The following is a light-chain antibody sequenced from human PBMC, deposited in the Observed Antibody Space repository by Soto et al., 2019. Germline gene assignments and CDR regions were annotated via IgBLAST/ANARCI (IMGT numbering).Light chain of an antibody. CDR3: QQIYKTVHS. CDR2: AAS. Sequence: DIQMTQSPSSLSASIGDRVTINCRASQNIERYLNWYQHKEGKAPQLLMFAASNLESGVPSRFSGSGSGTDFTLTITSLQPEDFATYYCQQIYKTVHSFGQGTKV. CDR1: QNIERY. J-gene: IGKJ2*01. V-gene: IGKV1-39*01.